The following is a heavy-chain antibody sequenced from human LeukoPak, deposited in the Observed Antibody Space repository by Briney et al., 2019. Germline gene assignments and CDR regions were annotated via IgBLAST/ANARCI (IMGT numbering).Heavy chain of an antibody. D-gene: IGHD6-6*01. CDR3: AKEGEVSSSQYYYYYYMDV. Sequence: PGGSLRLSCAASGFTFSSYSMNWVRQAPGKGLEWVSSISSSSSYIYYADSVKGRFTISRDNSKNTLYLQMNSLRAEDTAVYYCAKEGEVSSSQYYYYYYMDVWGKGTTVTVSS. CDR1: GFTFSSYS. V-gene: IGHV3-21*04. J-gene: IGHJ6*03. CDR2: ISSSSSYI.